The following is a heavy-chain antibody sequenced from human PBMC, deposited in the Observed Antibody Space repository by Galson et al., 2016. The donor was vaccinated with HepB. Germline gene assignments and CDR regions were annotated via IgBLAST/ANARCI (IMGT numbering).Heavy chain of an antibody. Sequence: SLRLSCAASGFTFSSYSMNWVRQAPGKGLEWVSSISTSSSYIYYADSVKGRCTISRDSAKNSLYLQMNSLRAEDTAVYYCARDLYKTITMVRGVTYPFDYWGQGTLVTVSS. CDR3: ARDLYKTITMVRGVTYPFDY. D-gene: IGHD3-10*01. CDR2: ISTSSSYI. CDR1: GFTFSSYS. V-gene: IGHV3-21*01. J-gene: IGHJ4*02.